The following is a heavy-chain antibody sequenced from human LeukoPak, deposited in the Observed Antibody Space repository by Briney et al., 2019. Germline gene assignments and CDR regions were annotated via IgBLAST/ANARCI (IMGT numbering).Heavy chain of an antibody. CDR2: INPSGGST. CDR1: GYTFTSYY. V-gene: IGHV1-46*01. CDR3: ARGPASIVVVTASAGGEFDP. D-gene: IGHD2-21*02. Sequence: GASVKVSCKASGYTFTSYYMHWVRQAPGQGLEWMGIINPSGGSTSYAQKFQGRVTMTRDTSTSTVYMELSSLRSEDTAVYYCARGPASIVVVTASAGGEFDPWGQGTLVTVSS. J-gene: IGHJ5*02.